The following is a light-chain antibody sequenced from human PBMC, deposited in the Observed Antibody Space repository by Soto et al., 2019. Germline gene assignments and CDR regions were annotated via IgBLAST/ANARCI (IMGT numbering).Light chain of an antibody. CDR3: SSYTTSSTVV. Sequence: QSVLTQPASVSGSPGQTITISCTGTSSDVGAYNYVSWYQQHPGKAPKLMIYAVSNRPSGVSNRFSGSKSGNTASLTISGLQAEHEADYYCSSYTTSSTVVFGGGTQLTVL. J-gene: IGLJ2*01. V-gene: IGLV2-14*03. CDR1: SSDVGAYNY. CDR2: AVS.